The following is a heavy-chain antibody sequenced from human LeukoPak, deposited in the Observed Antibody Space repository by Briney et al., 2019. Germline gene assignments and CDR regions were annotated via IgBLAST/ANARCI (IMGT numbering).Heavy chain of an antibody. CDR3: AREYSSGWYYYDY. CDR1: GGTFSSYT. Sequence: ASVKVSCKASGGTFSSYTISWVRQAPGQGLEWMGRIIPILGIANYAQKFQGRVTITADKSTSTAYMELSSLRSEDTAVYYCAREYSSGWYYYDYWGRGTLVTVSS. D-gene: IGHD6-19*01. CDR2: IIPILGIA. V-gene: IGHV1-69*02. J-gene: IGHJ4*02.